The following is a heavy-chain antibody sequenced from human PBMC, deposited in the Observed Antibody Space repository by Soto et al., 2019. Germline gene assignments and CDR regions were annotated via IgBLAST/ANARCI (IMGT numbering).Heavy chain of an antibody. CDR1: GYTFTSYD. J-gene: IGHJ6*02. CDR3: EGESPRGLDV. Sequence: QVQLVQSGAEVKKPGASVKVSCKASGYTFTSYDINWVRQATGQGLEWMGWMNPNSGNTGYAQKFHGRVNMTRNTSITTAYMELSSLRSEDTGVYYCEGESPRGLDVWGQGTTVTVSS. V-gene: IGHV1-8*01. CDR2: MNPNSGNT.